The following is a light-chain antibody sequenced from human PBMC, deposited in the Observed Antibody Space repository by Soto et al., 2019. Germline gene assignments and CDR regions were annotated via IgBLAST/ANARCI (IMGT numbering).Light chain of an antibody. CDR2: DVT. J-gene: IGLJ1*01. CDR1: SSDVGGFNY. Sequence: QSALTQPASVSGSPGQSIAISCTGTSSDVGGFNYVSWYQQHPGKAPKLLIYDVTSRPSGVSDRFSGSKSANTASLTISGLQAEDEADYYCASYTTSSTYVFGTGTKVTV. CDR3: ASYTTSSTYV. V-gene: IGLV2-14*03.